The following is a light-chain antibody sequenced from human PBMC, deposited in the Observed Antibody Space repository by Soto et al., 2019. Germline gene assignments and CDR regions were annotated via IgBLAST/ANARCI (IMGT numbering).Light chain of an antibody. CDR1: QSVSSSY. CDR3: QQLNSYPLT. J-gene: IGKJ4*01. Sequence: EIVLTQSPGTLSLSPGERATLSCRASQSVSSSYLAWYQQKPGQAPRLLIYGASGRATGIPDRFSGSGSGTDFTLTISRLEPEDFAVYYCQQLNSYPLTFGGGTKVEIK. V-gene: IGKV3-20*01. CDR2: GAS.